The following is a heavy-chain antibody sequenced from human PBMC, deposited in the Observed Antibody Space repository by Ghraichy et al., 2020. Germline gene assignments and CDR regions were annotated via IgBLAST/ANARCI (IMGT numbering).Heavy chain of an antibody. CDR3: ARGGVGATRWFFFDY. D-gene: IGHD1-26*01. CDR1: GFTFSSYG. J-gene: IGHJ4*02. CDR2: IWYDGSNK. V-gene: IGHV3-33*01. Sequence: GGSLRLSCAASGFTFSSYGMHWVRQAPGKGLEWVAVIWYDGSNKYYADSVKGRFTISRDNSKNTLYLQMNSLRAEDTAVYYCARGGVGATRWFFFDYWGQGTLVTVSS.